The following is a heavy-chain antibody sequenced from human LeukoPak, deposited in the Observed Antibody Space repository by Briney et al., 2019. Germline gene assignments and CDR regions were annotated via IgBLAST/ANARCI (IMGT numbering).Heavy chain of an antibody. CDR3: ARRSSSWPSDDY. CDR1: GFTFSSYS. CDR2: ISSSSSYI. D-gene: IGHD6-13*01. Sequence: GESLRLSCAASGFTFSSYSMNWVRQAPGKGLEWVSSISSSSSYIYYADSVKGRFTISRDNAKNSLYLQMNSLRAEDTAVYYCARRSSSWPSDDYWGQGTLVTVSS. J-gene: IGHJ4*02. V-gene: IGHV3-21*01.